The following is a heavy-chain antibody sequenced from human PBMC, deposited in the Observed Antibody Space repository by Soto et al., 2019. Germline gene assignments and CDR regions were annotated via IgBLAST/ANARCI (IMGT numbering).Heavy chain of an antibody. Sequence: PGGSLRLSCAASGFTFSSYWMHWVRQAPGKGLVWVSRINRDGSSTSYADSVKGRFTISRDNAKNTLYLQMNSLRAEDTAVYYCARGYYMDVWGKGTTVTVSS. J-gene: IGHJ6*03. V-gene: IGHV3-74*01. CDR2: INRDGSST. CDR3: ARGYYMDV. CDR1: GFTFSSYW.